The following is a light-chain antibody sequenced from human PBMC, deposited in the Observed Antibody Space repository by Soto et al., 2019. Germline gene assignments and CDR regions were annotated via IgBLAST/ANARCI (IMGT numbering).Light chain of an antibody. J-gene: IGKJ1*01. Sequence: DIVMTQSPDSLAVSLGERATINCKSSQSVLYSSNNKNYLAWYQQKPGQPPKLLIYWASTRESGVPDRFSGSGSGKDFTLHVSSLQAEDVAVYYCQQDYSAPWTFGQGTKVEIK. CDR1: QSVLYSSNNKNY. V-gene: IGKV4-1*01. CDR3: QQDYSAPWT. CDR2: WAS.